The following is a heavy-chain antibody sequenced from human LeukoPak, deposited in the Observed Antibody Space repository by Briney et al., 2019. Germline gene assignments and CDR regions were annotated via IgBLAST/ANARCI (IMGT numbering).Heavy chain of an antibody. J-gene: IGHJ4*02. V-gene: IGHV3-11*04. CDR3: ARVGDDYNEYLDY. Sequence: PGGSLRLSCAASGFTFSDYYMSWIRQAPGKGLEWVSYISSSGNTIHYAESVKGRFTISRDYAKNSLYLQMNSLGAEDTAVYYCARVGDDYNEYLDYWGQGTLVTVSS. D-gene: IGHD5-24*01. CDR1: GFTFSDYY. CDR2: ISSSGNTI.